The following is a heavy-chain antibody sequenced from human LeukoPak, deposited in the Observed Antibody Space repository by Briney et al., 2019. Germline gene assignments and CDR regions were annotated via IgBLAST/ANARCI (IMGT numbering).Heavy chain of an antibody. V-gene: IGHV4-59*01. Sequence: SETLSLTCTVSGGSISSYYWSWIRQPPGKGLEWIGYVYYSGSTNYNPSLKSRVTISVDTSKNQFSLKLSSVTAADTAVYYCARGLTYYDFLAGYYTFPYFDYWGQGTLVTVSS. CDR1: GGSISSYY. CDR3: ARGLTYYDFLAGYYTFPYFDY. CDR2: VYYSGST. J-gene: IGHJ4*02. D-gene: IGHD3-9*01.